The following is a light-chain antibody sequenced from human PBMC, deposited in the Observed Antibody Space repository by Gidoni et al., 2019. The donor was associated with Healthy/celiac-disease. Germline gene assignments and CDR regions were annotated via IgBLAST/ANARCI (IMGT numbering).Light chain of an antibody. CDR1: QSISSY. CDR2: AAS. J-gene: IGKJ2*01. Sequence: DIQMTQSHSSLSASVGDRVTITGRASQSISSYLNWYQQKPGKAPKLLIYAASSLQSGVPSRFSGSGSGTDFTLTISSLQPEDFATYFCQQSYSTPPYTFGQXTKLEIK. V-gene: IGKV1-39*01. CDR3: QQSYSTPPYT.